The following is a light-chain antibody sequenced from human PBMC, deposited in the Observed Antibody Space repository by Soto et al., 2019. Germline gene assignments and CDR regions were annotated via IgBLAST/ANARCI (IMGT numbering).Light chain of an antibody. CDR2: DAS. V-gene: IGKV1-5*01. CDR1: ESVSKW. Sequence: DIQMTQSPSSLSASVGDKVTITCRATESVSKWLAWYQEKPGNPPRPLIYDASTLESGVPSRFSGSGSGTEFTLTIRRLQPDDFAIYYCQHYNSYSWTVGQGTEVGIK. J-gene: IGKJ1*01. CDR3: QHYNSYSWT.